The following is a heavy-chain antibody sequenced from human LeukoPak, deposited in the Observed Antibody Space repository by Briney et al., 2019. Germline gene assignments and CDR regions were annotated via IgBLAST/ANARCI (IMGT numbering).Heavy chain of an antibody. Sequence: PGGSLRLSCAASGFTFITYSMTWVRQAPGKGLEWVSSISSSSSYIYYTDSVKGRFTISRDNAKNSLYLQMSSLRAEDTAVYYCARDSYGDYAVDYWGQGTLVTVSS. CDR3: ARDSYGDYAVDY. D-gene: IGHD4-17*01. V-gene: IGHV3-21*01. CDR1: GFTFITYS. J-gene: IGHJ4*02. CDR2: ISSSSSYI.